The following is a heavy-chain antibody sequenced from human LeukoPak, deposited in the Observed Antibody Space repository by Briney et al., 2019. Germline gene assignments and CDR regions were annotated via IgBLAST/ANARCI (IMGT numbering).Heavy chain of an antibody. CDR2: MNPNSGNT. V-gene: IGHV1-8*01. CDR3: ARGVGGNDHFDY. J-gene: IGHJ4*02. CDR1: GYTFTSYD. D-gene: IGHD4-23*01. Sequence: ASVKVSCKASGYTFTSYDINWVRQAPGQGLEWMGWMNPNSGNTGYAQKFQGRVTMTRNTSISTAYMELSSLRSEDTAVYYCARGVGGNDHFDYWGQGTLVTVSS.